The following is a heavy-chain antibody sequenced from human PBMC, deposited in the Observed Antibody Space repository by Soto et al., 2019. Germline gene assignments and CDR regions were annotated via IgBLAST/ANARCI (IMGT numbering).Heavy chain of an antibody. CDR1: GFTFSSYS. J-gene: IGHJ4*02. CDR2: ISSSSSYI. D-gene: IGHD2-15*01. CDR3: ARDPSVVVVAATQGFFDY. V-gene: IGHV3-21*01. Sequence: GRSLRLSCAASGFTFSSYSMNWVRQAPGKGLEWVSSISSSSSYIYYADSVKGRFTISRDNAKNSLYLQMNSLRAEDTAVYYCARDPSVVVVAATQGFFDYWGQGTLVTVSS.